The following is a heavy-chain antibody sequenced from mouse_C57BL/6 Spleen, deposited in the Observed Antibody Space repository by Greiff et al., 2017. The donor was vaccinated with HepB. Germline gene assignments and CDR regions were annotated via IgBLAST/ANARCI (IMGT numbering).Heavy chain of an antibody. CDR3: ARMPGYDAMDY. CDR2: IYPGDGDT. CDR1: GYAFSSSW. V-gene: IGHV1-82*01. J-gene: IGHJ4*01. Sequence: QVQLQQSGPELVKPGASVKISCKASGYAFSSSWMNWVKQRPGKGLEWIGRIYPGDGDTNYNGKFKGKATLTADKSSSTAYMQLSSLTSEDSAVCCCARMPGYDAMDYWGQGTSVTVSS. D-gene: IGHD3-1*01.